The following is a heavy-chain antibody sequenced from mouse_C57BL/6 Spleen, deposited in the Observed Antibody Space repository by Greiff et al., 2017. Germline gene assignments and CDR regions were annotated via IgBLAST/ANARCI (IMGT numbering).Heavy chain of an antibody. CDR1: GYTFTDYE. CDR2: IDPETGGT. Sequence: VQLQESGAELVRPGASVTLSCKASGYTFTDYEMHWVKQTPVHGLEWIGAIDPETGGTAYNQKFKGKAILTADKSSSTAYMELRSLTSEDSAVYYCTREGEHWGQGTTLTVSS. J-gene: IGHJ2*01. CDR3: TREGEH. V-gene: IGHV1-15*01.